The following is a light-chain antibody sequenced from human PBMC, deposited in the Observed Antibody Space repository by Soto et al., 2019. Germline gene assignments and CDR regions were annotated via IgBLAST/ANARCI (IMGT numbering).Light chain of an antibody. V-gene: IGLV2-14*01. CDR2: QVT. CDR1: FSDIAVFNY. Sequence: QSALAQPASVSGSPGQSITISCTGSFSDIAVFNYVSWYQQYPGRAPKLLIYQVTSRASGVSHRFSGSKSGNTASLTISGLHPEEEAEYYCNSYSSTNFYVFVTGTKVTVL. CDR3: NSYSSTNFYV. J-gene: IGLJ1*01.